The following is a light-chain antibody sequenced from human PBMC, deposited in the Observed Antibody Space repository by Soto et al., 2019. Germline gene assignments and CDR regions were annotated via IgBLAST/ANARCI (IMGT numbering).Light chain of an antibody. CDR1: SGDVLSYDA. CDR2: EGT. CDR3: CLYAHDNVLL. V-gene: IGLV2-23*01. J-gene: IGLJ2*01. Sequence: QSALTQPASVSGSPGQSITISCTGPSGDVLSYDAVSWYQHHPGKAPKLLIYEGTKRPSGVSDRFSGPKSGHMASLTISGLQAEDEADYYCCLYAHDNVLLFGGGTKLTVL.